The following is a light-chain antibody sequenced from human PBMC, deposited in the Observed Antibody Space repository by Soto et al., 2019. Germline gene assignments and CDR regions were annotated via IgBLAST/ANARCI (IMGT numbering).Light chain of an antibody. V-gene: IGKV1-27*01. CDR2: GAS. J-gene: IGKJ5*01. CDR3: QKYSSVIT. Sequence: DIPMTQSPSSLSASVGDRVTITCRASQGISSFVAWYQQKPGKVPRLLISGASTLQSGVPSRFSGSGSGTDFTHTITSLQPEDVATYYCQKYSSVITFGQGTRLEIK. CDR1: QGISSF.